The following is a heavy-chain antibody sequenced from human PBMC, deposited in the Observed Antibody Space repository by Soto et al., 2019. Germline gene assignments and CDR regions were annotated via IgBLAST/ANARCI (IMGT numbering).Heavy chain of an antibody. J-gene: IGHJ6*02. CDR1: GGSIRSGGYY. CDR2: IYYSGNT. V-gene: IGHV4-31*03. D-gene: IGHD5-18*01. CDR3: ARDRLMATAGTARHYFGLDV. Sequence: SETLSLTCTASGGSIRSGGYYWSWVRQNPRRGLEWIGNIYYSGNTYYNPSLKSRLTISVDTSKNQFSLNLSSVTAADTAVYYCARDRLMATAGTARHYFGLDVWGQGTTVTVSS.